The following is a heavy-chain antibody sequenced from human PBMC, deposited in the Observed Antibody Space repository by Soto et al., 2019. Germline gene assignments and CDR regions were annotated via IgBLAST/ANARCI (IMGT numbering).Heavy chain of an antibody. D-gene: IGHD1-26*01. Sequence: QVQLVESGGGVVQPGRSLRLSCAASGFTFSSYGMHWVRQAPGKGLEWVAVISYDGSNKYYVDSVKGRFTISRDNSKNTLYLQMNSLRAEDTAVYYCANLLSGSRLLKKKVAIDYWGQGTLVTVSS. V-gene: IGHV3-30*18. CDR1: GFTFSSYG. J-gene: IGHJ4*02. CDR3: ANLLSGSRLLKKKVAIDY. CDR2: ISYDGSNK.